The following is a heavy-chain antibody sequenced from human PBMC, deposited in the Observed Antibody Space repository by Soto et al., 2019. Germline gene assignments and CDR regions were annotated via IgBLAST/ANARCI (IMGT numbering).Heavy chain of an antibody. V-gene: IGHV5-10-1*01. J-gene: IGHJ6*02. CDR2: IDPSDSYT. CDR1: GYSFTSYW. CDR3: ARCRITIFEVESYYYGMDV. Sequence: GESLKISCKGSGYSFTSYWISWVRQMPGKGLEWMGRIDPSDSYTNYSPSFQGHVTISADKSISTAYLQWSSLKTSDTAMYYCARCRITIFEVESYYYGMDVWREGTTV. D-gene: IGHD3-3*01.